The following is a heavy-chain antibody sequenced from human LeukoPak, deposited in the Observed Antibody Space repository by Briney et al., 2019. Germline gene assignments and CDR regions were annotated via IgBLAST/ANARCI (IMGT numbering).Heavy chain of an antibody. V-gene: IGHV3-74*01. CDR1: GFTFSSYW. J-gene: IGHJ3*02. D-gene: IGHD6-6*01. CDR3: VREYSSSSGRAFDI. Sequence: GGSLRLTCAASGFTFSSYWMHWVRQAPGKGLVWVSRISTDGSSTNSADSVKGRLTISRDNAKNTLYLQMNSLRAEDTAVYYCVREYSSSSGRAFDIWGQGTMVTVSP. CDR2: ISTDGSST.